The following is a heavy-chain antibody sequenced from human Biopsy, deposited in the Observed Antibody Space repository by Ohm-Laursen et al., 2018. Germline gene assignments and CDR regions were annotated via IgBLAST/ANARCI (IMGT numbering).Heavy chain of an antibody. CDR3: ARGGSGSGYYGMDV. V-gene: IGHV1-69*04. CDR2: IIPIVGIT. Sequence: SSVKVSCNASGDTFSRSAFFWVRQAPGQGLVYLGRIIPIVGITNHAQTFQGRITLTADKSTFMVYMELSRLRSDDTAIYYCARGGSGSGYYGMDVWDQGATVSVSS. D-gene: IGHD3-10*01. CDR1: GDTFSRSA. J-gene: IGHJ6*02.